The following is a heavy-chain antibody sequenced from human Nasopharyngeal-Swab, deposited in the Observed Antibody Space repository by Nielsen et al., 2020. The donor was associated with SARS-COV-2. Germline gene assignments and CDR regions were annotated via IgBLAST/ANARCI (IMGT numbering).Heavy chain of an antibody. CDR3: ASGGYDFWSGYPSDY. Sequence: GASLKISCAASGFTFSDYCMSWIRQAPGKGLEWVSHISTTGSSKYYADSLKGRFTISRDNDKNSLYLQMNSLRADDTAVYYCASGGYDFWSGYPSDYWDLGTRVTVSS. CDR1: GFTFSDYC. CDR2: ISTTGSSK. V-gene: IGHV3-11*04. J-gene: IGHJ4*02. D-gene: IGHD3-3*01.